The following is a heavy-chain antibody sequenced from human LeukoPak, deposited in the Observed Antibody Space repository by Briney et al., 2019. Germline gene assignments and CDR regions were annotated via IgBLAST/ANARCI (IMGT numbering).Heavy chain of an antibody. J-gene: IGHJ4*02. CDR3: ARDQYCSTTSCYGRPPDY. CDR2: ITSSGNTI. D-gene: IGHD2-2*01. CDR1: GFTFSDYY. Sequence: GGSLRLSCAASGFTFSDYYMTWIRQAPGKGLEWVSYITSSGNTIYYADSVKGRFTISRDNAKNSLCLQMNSLRAEDTAVYYCARDQYCSTTSCYGRPPDYWGQGTLVIVSS. V-gene: IGHV3-11*01.